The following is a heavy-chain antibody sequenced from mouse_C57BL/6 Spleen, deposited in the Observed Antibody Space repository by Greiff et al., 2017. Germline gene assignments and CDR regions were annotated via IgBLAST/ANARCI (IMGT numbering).Heavy chain of an antibody. Sequence: VQLQQSGAELVKPGASVKLSCTASGFNIKDYYMHWVKQRTEQGLEWIGRIDPEDGETKYAPTFQGKATITADTSSNTAYMQLSSLTSEDTAVYYCASYYGSSYAMDYWGQGTSGTVSS. D-gene: IGHD1-1*01. V-gene: IGHV14-2*01. CDR1: GFNIKDYY. CDR2: IDPEDGET. J-gene: IGHJ4*01. CDR3: ASYYGSSYAMDY.